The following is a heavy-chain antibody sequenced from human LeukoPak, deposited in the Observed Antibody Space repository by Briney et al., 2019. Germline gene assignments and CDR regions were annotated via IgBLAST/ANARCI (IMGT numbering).Heavy chain of an antibody. Sequence: ASVKVSCKASGYTFTSYGISWVRQAPGQGLKWMGWISAYHGNTNYAQKLQGRVTMTTDTSTSTAYMELRSLRSDDTAVYYCARVEYYYDSSGYYYYYYGMDVWGQGTTVTVSS. V-gene: IGHV1-18*01. J-gene: IGHJ6*02. CDR3: ARVEYYYDSSGYYYYYYGMDV. CDR1: GYTFTSYG. CDR2: ISAYHGNT. D-gene: IGHD3-22*01.